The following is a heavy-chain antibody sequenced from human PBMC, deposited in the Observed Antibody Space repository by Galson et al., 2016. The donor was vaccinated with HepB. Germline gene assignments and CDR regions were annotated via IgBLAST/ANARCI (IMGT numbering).Heavy chain of an antibody. CDR1: GFTFDDYA. CDR3: ARAPSYSSGPYPYFDY. CDR2: ISWNSDRV. Sequence: SLRLSCAASGFTFDDYAMHWVRQAPGKGLEWVSSISWNSDRVGYGDSVKGRFTISRDNAENSLYLQMNSLTTDDTALYYCARAPSYSSGPYPYFDYWCRGTLVTVSS. J-gene: IGHJ4*02. V-gene: IGHV3-9*01. D-gene: IGHD6-19*01.